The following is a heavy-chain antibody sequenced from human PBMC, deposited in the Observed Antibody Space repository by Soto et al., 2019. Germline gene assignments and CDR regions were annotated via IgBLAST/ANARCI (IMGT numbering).Heavy chain of an antibody. V-gene: IGHV3-64*01. D-gene: IGHD6-6*01. CDR1: GFTLSGYA. CDR2: ISSNGVGT. Sequence: EVQLAESGGGLAQPGGSLRLSCAASGFTLSGYAMDWVRQAPGKGLEYVSGISSNGVGTYYANSVQGRFTISRDNSKNTVYLQMGSLSPEDMAVYYCARRARPDFYYMDFWGKGTTVTVS. CDR3: ARRARPDFYYMDF. J-gene: IGHJ6*03.